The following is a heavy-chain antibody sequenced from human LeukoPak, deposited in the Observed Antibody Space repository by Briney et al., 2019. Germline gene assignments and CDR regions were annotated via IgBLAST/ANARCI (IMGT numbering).Heavy chain of an antibody. J-gene: IGHJ6*02. Sequence: GGSLRLSCAASGFTFSNYWMSWVRQAPGRGLEWVANIKQDGSEEVYVDSVKGRFTISRDNAKNSLFLQMNTLRAEDTAVYYCARDPYSSTWSYGMDVWGQGTTVTVSS. D-gene: IGHD6-6*01. V-gene: IGHV3-7*05. CDR1: GFTFSNYW. CDR2: IKQDGSEE. CDR3: ARDPYSSTWSYGMDV.